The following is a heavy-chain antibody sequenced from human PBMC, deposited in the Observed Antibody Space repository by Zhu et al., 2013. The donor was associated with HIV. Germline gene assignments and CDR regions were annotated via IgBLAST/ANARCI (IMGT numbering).Heavy chain of an antibody. J-gene: IGHJ6*02. D-gene: IGHD4-17*01. V-gene: IGHV1-2*02. CDR1: GYTFIDYY. CDR2: INPNTGDT. CDR3: ARAPWTTVNGYAMDV. Sequence: QVQLVQSGAEVKKPGASVKVSCKASGYTFIDYYIHWLRLAPGQGLEWMGWINPNTGDTFYSEEFQGRLAMTSDTSINTVDMELSSLRSEDTAVYYCARAPWTTVNGYAMDVWGQGTTVTVSS.